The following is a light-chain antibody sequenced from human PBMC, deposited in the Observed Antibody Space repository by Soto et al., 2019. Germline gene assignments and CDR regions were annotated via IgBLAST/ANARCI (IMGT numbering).Light chain of an antibody. Sequence: QSVLTQPASVSGSPGQSITISCTGTSSDVGFYNYVSWYQQHPGKAPKLMIYEVSNRPSGVSNRFSGSKSGNTASLTISGLQAEDEADYYCSSYTTSSTLVFGTGTKVTV. J-gene: IGLJ1*01. CDR3: SSYTTSSTLV. V-gene: IGLV2-14*01. CDR2: EVS. CDR1: SSDVGFYNY.